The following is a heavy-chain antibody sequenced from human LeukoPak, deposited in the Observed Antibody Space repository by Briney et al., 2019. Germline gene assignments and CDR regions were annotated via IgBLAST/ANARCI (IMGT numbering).Heavy chain of an antibody. D-gene: IGHD6-13*01. CDR3: GRGGIAAAGTGDWFDP. V-gene: IGHV1-69*13. CDR2: IIPIFGTA. Sequence: ASVKVSCKASGGTFSSYAISWVRQAPGQRLEWMGGIIPIFGTANYAQKVQGRVTNTADESKSTAHMGLSRLESEDTAVYYCGRGGIAAAGTGDWFDPWGQGTLVTVSS. CDR1: GGTFSSYA. J-gene: IGHJ5*02.